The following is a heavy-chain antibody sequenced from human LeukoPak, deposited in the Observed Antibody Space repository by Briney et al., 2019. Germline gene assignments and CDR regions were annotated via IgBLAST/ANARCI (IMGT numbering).Heavy chain of an antibody. J-gene: IGHJ3*02. CDR3: ARGYGDYEPGGAFDI. V-gene: IGHV1-2*02. Sequence: ASVKVSCKASGYTFTGYYMHWVRQAPGQGLEWMGWINPNSGGTNYAQKFQGRVTMTRDTSISTAYMELSRLRSDDTAVYYCARGYGDYEPGGAFDIWGQGTMVTVSS. CDR2: INPNSGGT. D-gene: IGHD4-17*01. CDR1: GYTFTGYY.